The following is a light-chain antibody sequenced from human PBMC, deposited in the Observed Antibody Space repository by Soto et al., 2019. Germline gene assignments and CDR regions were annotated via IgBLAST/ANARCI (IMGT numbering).Light chain of an antibody. CDR1: SSNIGSNY. CDR3: AAWDDSVSGFEV. V-gene: IGLV1-47*01. J-gene: IGLJ1*01. Sequence: QSVLTQPPSASGTPGQRVTISCSGSSSNIGSNYVYWHQQLPGTAPKLLIYRNNQRPSGVPDRFSGSKSGTSASLAISGLRSEDEADYYCAAWDDSVSGFEVFGTGTKLTVL. CDR2: RNN.